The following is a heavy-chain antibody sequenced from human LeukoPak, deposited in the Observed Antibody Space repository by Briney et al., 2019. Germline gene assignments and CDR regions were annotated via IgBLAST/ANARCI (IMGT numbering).Heavy chain of an antibody. D-gene: IGHD6-19*01. V-gene: IGHV3-23*01. CDR1: GFTFSSYA. Sequence: HPGGSLRLSCAASGFTFSSYAMSWVRQAPGKGLEWVSAISGSGGSTYYADSVKGRFTISRDNSKNTLYLQMNSLRAEDTAVYYCAKVRAQWLAGFGAFDIWGQGTMVTVSS. CDR3: AKVRAQWLAGFGAFDI. CDR2: ISGSGGST. J-gene: IGHJ3*02.